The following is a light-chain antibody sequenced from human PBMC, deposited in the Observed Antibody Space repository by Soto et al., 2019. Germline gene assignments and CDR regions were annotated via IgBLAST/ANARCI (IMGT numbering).Light chain of an antibody. J-gene: IGKJ2*01. Sequence: VLTQSPGSLSLSPGERATLSCRASEVVTTNFIAWYQQQPGQPPRLLIFGASSRAAGIPARFTGIGSGTDFTLAISRLEPEDFAVYFCHYYSHGVDTFGQGTKLEI. CDR2: GAS. CDR1: EVVTTNF. V-gene: IGKV3-20*01. CDR3: HYYSHGVDT.